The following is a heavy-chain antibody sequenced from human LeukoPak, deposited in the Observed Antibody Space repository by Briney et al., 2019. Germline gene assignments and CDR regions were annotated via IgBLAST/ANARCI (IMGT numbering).Heavy chain of an antibody. D-gene: IGHD3-16*01. Sequence: SETLSLTCTVSTYSIRSAYYWGWIRQPPGKGLEWIGTIYQSGSTSYNPSLKSRVTISVDTSKNQFSLKLSSVTAADTAVYYCARLRVGGPFDIWGQGTMVTVSS. CDR1: TYSIRSAYY. CDR2: IYQSGST. CDR3: ARLRVGGPFDI. J-gene: IGHJ3*02. V-gene: IGHV4-38-2*02.